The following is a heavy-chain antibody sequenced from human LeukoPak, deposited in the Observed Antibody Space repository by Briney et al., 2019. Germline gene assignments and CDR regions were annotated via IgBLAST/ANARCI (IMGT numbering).Heavy chain of an antibody. Sequence: GGSLRLSCAASGFTFSNYAMSWVRQAPGKGLEWVSAISGSDGSTWYADSVKGRFTISRDNSKNTLYLHMNSLRDEDTALYYCAGDRAYPNDVFNIWGQGTMITVS. D-gene: IGHD2-21*01. J-gene: IGHJ3*02. CDR1: GFTFSNYA. V-gene: IGHV3-23*01. CDR2: ISGSDGST. CDR3: AGDRAYPNDVFNI.